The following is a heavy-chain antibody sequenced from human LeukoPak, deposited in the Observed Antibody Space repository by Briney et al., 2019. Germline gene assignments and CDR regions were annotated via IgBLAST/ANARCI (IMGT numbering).Heavy chain of an antibody. D-gene: IGHD3-16*01. CDR3: ASHSYGYNH. Sequence: GGSLRLSCAASGFTFSDYYMSWIRQAPGKGLEWVANIKQDGSEKNYVDSVKGRFTIFRDNARNSLYLQMNSLRAEDTAVYYCASHSYGYNHWGQGTLVIVSS. CDR1: GFTFSDYY. J-gene: IGHJ5*02. CDR2: IKQDGSEK. V-gene: IGHV3-7*01.